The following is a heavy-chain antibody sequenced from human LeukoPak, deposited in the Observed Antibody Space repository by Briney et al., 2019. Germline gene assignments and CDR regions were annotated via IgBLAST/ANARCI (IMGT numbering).Heavy chain of an antibody. J-gene: IGHJ4*01. V-gene: IGHV3-7*01. CDR1: GFTFSSYW. D-gene: IGHD6-13*01. Sequence: GGSLRLSCAVSGFTFSSYWMNWVRQAPGKGLEWVASIKQDGGEKSYVDSVKGRFTISRDNAKNSLYLQMSSLRVEDTAVYDCARDGTAAGLYFDLWGQGTLVTVSS. CDR2: IKQDGGEK. CDR3: ARDGTAAGLYFDL.